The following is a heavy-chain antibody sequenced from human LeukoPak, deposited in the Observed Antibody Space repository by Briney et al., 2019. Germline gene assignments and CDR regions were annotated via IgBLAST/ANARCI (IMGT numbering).Heavy chain of an antibody. Sequence: GGSLRLSCAASGLTFSSSAMGWVRQAPGKGLEWVSTISGSGSSTYYADSVKGRFTIFRDNSKNTLYLQMHSLRAEDTALYYCAKEGGTRGTFDVWGQGTMVTVSS. CDR1: GLTFSSSA. D-gene: IGHD3/OR15-3a*01. CDR3: AKEGGTRGTFDV. CDR2: ISGSGSST. J-gene: IGHJ3*01. V-gene: IGHV3-23*01.